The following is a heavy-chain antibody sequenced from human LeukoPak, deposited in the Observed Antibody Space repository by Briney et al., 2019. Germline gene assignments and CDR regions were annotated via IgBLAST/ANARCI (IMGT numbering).Heavy chain of an antibody. Sequence: GGSLRLSCAASGFTFSSYWMHWVRQAPGKGLEWVSVMYSGGSTYYADSVKGRFTISRDNSKNTLFLQMNSLRAEDTAVYYCARDPGGYCSGSCLGAGYWGQGTLVTVSS. V-gene: IGHV3-66*02. CDR3: ARDPGGYCSGSCLGAGY. CDR2: MYSGGST. CDR1: GFTFSSYW. D-gene: IGHD2-15*01. J-gene: IGHJ4*02.